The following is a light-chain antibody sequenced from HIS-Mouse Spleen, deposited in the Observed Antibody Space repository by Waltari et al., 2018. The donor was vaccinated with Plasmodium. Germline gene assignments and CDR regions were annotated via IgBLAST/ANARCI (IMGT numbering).Light chain of an antibody. V-gene: IGKV1-8*01. J-gene: IGKJ4*01. Sequence: FSASTGDRVTITCRASQGISSYLAWYQQKPGKAPKLLIYAASTLQSGVPSRFSDSGSGTDFTLTISCLQSEDFATYYCQQYYSYPLTFGGGTKVEIK. CDR2: AAS. CDR3: QQYYSYPLT. CDR1: QGISSY.